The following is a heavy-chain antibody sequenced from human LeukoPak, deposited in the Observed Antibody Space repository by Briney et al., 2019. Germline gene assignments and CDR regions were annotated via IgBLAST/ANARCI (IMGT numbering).Heavy chain of an antibody. V-gene: IGHV3-7*05. J-gene: IGHJ4*02. D-gene: IGHD6-19*01. CDR1: GFTFSGDW. Sequence: GGSLRLSCVDSGFTFSGDWMSWVRQAPGKGLEWVANIKPDGTEKYYVDSVRGRFIISRDNSKNTLYLQMNRLRAEDTAVYYCAKDLGSSGWHLDYWGQGTMVTVSS. CDR3: AKDLGSSGWHLDY. CDR2: IKPDGTEK.